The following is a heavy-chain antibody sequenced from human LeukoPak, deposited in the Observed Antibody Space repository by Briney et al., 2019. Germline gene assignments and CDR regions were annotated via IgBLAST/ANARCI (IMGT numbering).Heavy chain of an antibody. CDR3: ARGDGYNYFDY. CDR2: MNPNSGNT. V-gene: IGHV1-8*01. Sequence: GASVKVSCKASGYTFTSYDINWVRQATGQGLEWMGWMNPNSGNTGYAQKFQGRVTITTDESTSTAYMELSSLRSEDTAVYYCARGDGYNYFDYWGQGTLVTVSS. D-gene: IGHD5-24*01. CDR1: GYTFTSYD. J-gene: IGHJ4*02.